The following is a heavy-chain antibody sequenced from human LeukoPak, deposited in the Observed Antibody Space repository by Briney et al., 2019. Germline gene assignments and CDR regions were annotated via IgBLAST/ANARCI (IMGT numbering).Heavy chain of an antibody. CDR2: IYYSGST. D-gene: IGHD6-13*01. CDR3: ARGYSTSRYYFDY. CDR1: GGSISNYF. Sequence: SETLSLTCTVSGGSISNYFWSWIRQPPGKALEWIGYIYYSGSTNYNPSLKGRGTISVDTSKNHFSLKLSSVTAADTAVYYCARGYSTSRYYFDYWGQGTLVTVSS. V-gene: IGHV4-59*01. J-gene: IGHJ4*02.